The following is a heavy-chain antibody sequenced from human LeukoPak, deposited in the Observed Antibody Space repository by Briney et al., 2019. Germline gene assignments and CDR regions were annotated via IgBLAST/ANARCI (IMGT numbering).Heavy chain of an antibody. CDR2: MNPNSGNT. Sequence: GASVEVSCKASGYTFTSYDINWVRQATGQGLEWMGWMNPNSGNTGYAQKLQGRVTMTTDTSTSTAYMELRSLRSDDTAVYYCARASVCTNGVCFSLDYWGQGTLVTVSS. J-gene: IGHJ4*02. CDR1: GYTFTSYD. CDR3: ARASVCTNGVCFSLDY. V-gene: IGHV1-8*01. D-gene: IGHD2-8*01.